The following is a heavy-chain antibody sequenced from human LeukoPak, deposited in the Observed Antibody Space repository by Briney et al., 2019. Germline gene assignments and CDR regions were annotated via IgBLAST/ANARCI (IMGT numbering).Heavy chain of an antibody. CDR2: IYYSGST. CDR3: ASGYDSSGYHFDY. V-gene: IGHV4-31*03. J-gene: IGHJ4*02. D-gene: IGHD3-22*01. Sequence: PSETLSLTCTVSGGSISSGGYYWSWSRQHPGKGLEWIGYIYYSGSTYYNPSLKSRVTISVDTSKNQFSLKLSSVTAADTAVFYCASGYDSSGYHFDYWGQGTLVTVSS. CDR1: GGSISSGGYY.